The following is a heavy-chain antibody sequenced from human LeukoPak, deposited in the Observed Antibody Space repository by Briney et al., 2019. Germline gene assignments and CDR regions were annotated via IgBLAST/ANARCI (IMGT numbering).Heavy chain of an antibody. D-gene: IGHD6-19*01. V-gene: IGHV3-30*02. CDR1: GFTFSSYG. Sequence: GGSLRLSCAASGFTFSSYGMHWVRQAPGKGLEWVAFIRYDGSNKYYADSVKGRFTISRDNSKNTLYLQMNSLRAEDTAVYYCAKSVAVAGTHYFDYWGQGTLVTVSS. CDR2: IRYDGSNK. CDR3: AKSVAVAGTHYFDY. J-gene: IGHJ4*02.